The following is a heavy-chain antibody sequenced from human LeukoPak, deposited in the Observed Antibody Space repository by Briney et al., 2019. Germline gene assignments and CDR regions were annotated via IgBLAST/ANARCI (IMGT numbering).Heavy chain of an antibody. V-gene: IGHV6-1*01. CDR3: RRDMGAKAHPFSFDS. CDR1: GDDVSSNTAA. D-gene: IGHD1-26*01. CDR2: TYYRSKWHN. Sequence: SQTLSLTCAISGDDVSSNTAAWNWIRQSPSSGLERLGRTYYRSKWHNEYTPSVQSRINLNADTSKNQFSLQLNSVSPDDTPVYSCRRDMGAKAHPFSFDSWGQGFPVTVSS. J-gene: IGHJ4*02.